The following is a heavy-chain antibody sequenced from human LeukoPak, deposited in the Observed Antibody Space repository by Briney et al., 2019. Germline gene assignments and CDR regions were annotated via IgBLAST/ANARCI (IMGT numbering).Heavy chain of an antibody. CDR1: GYTFTGYY. Sequence: ASVKVSCKASGYTFTGYYMHWVRQAPGQGLEWMGRINPNSGGTNYAQKFQGRVTMTRDTSISTAYMELSGLRSDDTAVYYCARDSGSYSKASFDYWGQGTLVTVSS. CDR2: INPNSGGT. CDR3: ARDSGSYSKASFDY. J-gene: IGHJ4*02. V-gene: IGHV1-2*06. D-gene: IGHD1-26*01.